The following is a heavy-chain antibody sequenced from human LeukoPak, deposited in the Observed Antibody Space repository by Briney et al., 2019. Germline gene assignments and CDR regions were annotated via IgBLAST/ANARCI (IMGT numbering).Heavy chain of an antibody. D-gene: IGHD5-12*01. CDR3: TSRTPTDSGYDRIFDY. Sequence: GGSLRLSCVASGFTFSSYAMSWVRQAPGKGLEWVSAISDSGGSTNYADSVKGRFTISRDNSKNTLYLQMNSLKAEDTAVYYCTSRTPTDSGYDRIFDYWGQGTLVTVSS. J-gene: IGHJ4*02. CDR2: ISDSGGST. V-gene: IGHV3-23*01. CDR1: GFTFSSYA.